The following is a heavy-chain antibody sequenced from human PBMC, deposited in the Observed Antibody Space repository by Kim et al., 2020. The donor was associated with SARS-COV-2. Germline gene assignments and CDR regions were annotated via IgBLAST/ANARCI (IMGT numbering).Heavy chain of an antibody. V-gene: IGHV1-69*13. Sequence: SVKVSCKASGGTFSSYAISWVRQAPGQGLEWMGGIIPIFGTANYAQKFQGRVTITADESTSTAYMELSSLRSEDTAVYCCAGLWFRELFPGYYYMDVWGKGTTVTVSS. D-gene: IGHD3-10*01. CDR3: AGLWFRELFPGYYYMDV. CDR2: IIPIFGTA. J-gene: IGHJ6*03. CDR1: GGTFSSYA.